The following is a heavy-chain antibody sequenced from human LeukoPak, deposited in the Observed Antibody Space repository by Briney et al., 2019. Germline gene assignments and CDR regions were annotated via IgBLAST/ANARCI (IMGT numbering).Heavy chain of an antibody. CDR2: ISVGGTTI. CDR3: AKAVEDY. CDR1: GFSFSFSN. V-gene: IGHV3-48*03. D-gene: IGHD2-15*01. Sequence: GGSLRLSCAASGFSFSFSNMNWVRQAPGKGLEWISYISVGGTTIYPADSVKGRFTISRDDAKNSLSLQMSGLRAEDTAVYYCAKAVEDYWGQGTLVTVSS. J-gene: IGHJ4*02.